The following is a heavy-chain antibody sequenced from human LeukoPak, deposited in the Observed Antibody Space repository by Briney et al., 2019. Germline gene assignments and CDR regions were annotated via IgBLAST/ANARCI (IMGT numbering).Heavy chain of an antibody. D-gene: IGHD5-24*01. CDR2: IDRSGVST. CDR3: ATNSGARDSGN. J-gene: IGHJ4*02. CDR1: GNAFSNYF. Sequence: ASVKVSCKASGNAFSNYFIQWVRQAPGQGPDWMGVIDRSGVSTSYAQKFQGRISVSSDMSTSTVYMELSSLTSEDTAVYFCATNSGARDSGNWGQGTLVTVSS. V-gene: IGHV1-46*01.